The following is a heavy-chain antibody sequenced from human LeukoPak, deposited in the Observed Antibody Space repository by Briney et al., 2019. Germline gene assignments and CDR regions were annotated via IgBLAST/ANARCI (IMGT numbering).Heavy chain of an antibody. CDR1: GDSMSSFY. Sequence: PSETLSLTCTVSGDSMSSFYWSWIRQPAGKGLEWIGRIYSSGSTNYNPSLKSRVSISVDTSKNHLSLKMISVTAADTAVYFCARVGDRSGWYFFDFWGQGHLVTVSA. V-gene: IGHV4-4*07. CDR3: ARVGDRSGWYFFDF. J-gene: IGHJ4*02. CDR2: IYSSGST. D-gene: IGHD6-19*01.